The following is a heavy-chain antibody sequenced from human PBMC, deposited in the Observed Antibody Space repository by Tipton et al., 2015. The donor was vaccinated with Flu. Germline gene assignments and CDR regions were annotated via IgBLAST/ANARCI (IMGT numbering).Heavy chain of an antibody. CDR2: IYTSGST. Sequence: TLSLSCNVSGGSVSRGRYYWSWIRQPAGRGLEWIGRIYTSGSTNYSPSLDSRVTISVDPSKSHFSLSLTSVTAADTAVYICAREFLFFGELSTAYYFDSWSQGLRVTVFS. V-gene: IGHV4-61*02. J-gene: IGHJ4*02. D-gene: IGHD3-16*01. CDR3: AREFLFFGELSTAYYFDS. CDR1: GGSVSRGRYY.